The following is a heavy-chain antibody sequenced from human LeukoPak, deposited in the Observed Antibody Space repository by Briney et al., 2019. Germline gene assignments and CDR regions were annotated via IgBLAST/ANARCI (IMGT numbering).Heavy chain of an antibody. CDR2: INHSGST. Sequence: SETLSLTCTVSGGSISSYYWSWIRQPPGKGLEWIGEINHSGSTNYNPSLKSRVTISVDTSKNQFSLKLSSVTAADTAVYYCARGLVVVTAIYYFDYWGQGTLVTVSS. J-gene: IGHJ4*02. V-gene: IGHV4-34*01. CDR1: GGSISSYY. CDR3: ARGLVVVTAIYYFDY. D-gene: IGHD2-21*02.